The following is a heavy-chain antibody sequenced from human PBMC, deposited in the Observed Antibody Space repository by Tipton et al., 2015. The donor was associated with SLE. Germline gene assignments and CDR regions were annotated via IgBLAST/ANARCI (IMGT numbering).Heavy chain of an antibody. CDR3: ARDGRGYCDNSGCSEYHWFDP. J-gene: IGHJ5*02. Sequence: TLSLTCTVSGASIGTSNYYWSWIRQPPGKGLEWIGGINHSGNTYYNPSLNSRVTISLDTSRTQFSLKLSSVTAADTAVYYCARDGRGYCDNSGCSEYHWFDPWGQGTLVTVSS. CDR1: GASIGTSNYY. D-gene: IGHD2-15*01. V-gene: IGHV4-39*07. CDR2: INHSGNT.